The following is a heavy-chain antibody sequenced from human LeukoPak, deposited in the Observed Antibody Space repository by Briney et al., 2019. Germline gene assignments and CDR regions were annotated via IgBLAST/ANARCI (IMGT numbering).Heavy chain of an antibody. CDR1: GFIFSSHG. D-gene: IGHD3-16*02. Sequence: GGSLRLSCAASGFIFSSHGMHWVRQAPGKGLEWVAVISYDGSNGYYADSVKGRFIISRDNSKNTLFLQMNSLRPEDTAVYYCARSTFGGIIVIGDYWGQGTLVTVS. V-gene: IGHV3-30*03. CDR3: ARSTFGGIIVIGDY. CDR2: ISYDGSNG. J-gene: IGHJ4*02.